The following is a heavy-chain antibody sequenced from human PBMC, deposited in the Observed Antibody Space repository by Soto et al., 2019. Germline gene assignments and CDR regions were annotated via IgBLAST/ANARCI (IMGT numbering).Heavy chain of an antibody. CDR3: ARYTGDGTFDF. V-gene: IGHV1-3*01. Sequence: QVHLVQPGAEVRKPGASVKVSCKASGYTFSSYAMLWVRQAPGQRLEWMGWINAGDGNTKSSQKFQDRVTISRDTSASTASMELTSLRSEDTAVYYCARYTGDGTFDFWGQGNLVTVSS. CDR2: INAGDGNT. CDR1: GYTFSSYA. J-gene: IGHJ4*02. D-gene: IGHD7-27*01.